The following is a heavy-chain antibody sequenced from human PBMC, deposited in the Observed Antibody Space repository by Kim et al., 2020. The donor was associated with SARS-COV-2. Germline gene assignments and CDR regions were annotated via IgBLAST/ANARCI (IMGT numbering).Heavy chain of an antibody. CDR2: ISYDGSNK. CDR3: ARDRGVVVPAAVFDY. V-gene: IGHV3-30-3*01. J-gene: IGHJ4*01. D-gene: IGHD2-2*01. Sequence: GGSLRLSCAASGFTFSSYAMHWVRQAPGKGLEWVAVISYDGSNKYYADSVKGRFTISRDNSKNTLYLQMNSLRAEDTAAYYCARDRGVVVPAAVFDYWG. CDR1: GFTFSSYA.